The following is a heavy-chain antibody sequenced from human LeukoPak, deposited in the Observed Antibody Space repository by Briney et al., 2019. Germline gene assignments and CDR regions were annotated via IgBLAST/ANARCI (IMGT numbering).Heavy chain of an antibody. D-gene: IGHD3-10*01. J-gene: IGHJ6*02. CDR2: INPNSGGT. CDR3: ARGGSGGHYYGMDV. V-gene: IGHV1-2*06. CDR1: GYTFTGYY. Sequence: ASVKVSCKASGYTFTGYYMHWVRQAPGQGLEWMGRINPNSGGTNYAQKFQGRVTMTRDTSISTAYMELSRLRSDDTAVYYCARGGSGGHYYGMDVWGQGTTVTVSS.